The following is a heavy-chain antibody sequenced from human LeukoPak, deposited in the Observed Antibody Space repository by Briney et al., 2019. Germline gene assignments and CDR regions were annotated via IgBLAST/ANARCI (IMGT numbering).Heavy chain of an antibody. V-gene: IGHV3-30*02. Sequence: GGSLRLSCAASGFTFSSYDMHWVRQAPGKGLEWVAFIRYDGSNKYYADSVKGRFTISRDNSKNTLYLQMNSLRAEDTAVYYCAKKYSSTWYYFDYWGQGTLVTVSS. J-gene: IGHJ4*02. D-gene: IGHD6-13*01. CDR2: IRYDGSNK. CDR3: AKKYSSTWYYFDY. CDR1: GFTFSSYD.